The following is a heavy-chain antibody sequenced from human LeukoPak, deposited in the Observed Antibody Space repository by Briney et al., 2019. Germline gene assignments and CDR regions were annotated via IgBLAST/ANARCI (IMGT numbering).Heavy chain of an antibody. Sequence: SVKVSCKASGGTFSSYAISWVRQAPGQGLEWMGGIIPIFGTANYAQKFQGRVTITTDESTSSAYMELSSLRSEDTAVYYCARGRGYSYGRYNWFDPWGQGTLVTVSS. CDR2: IIPIFGTA. CDR3: ARGRGYSYGRYNWFDP. J-gene: IGHJ5*02. CDR1: GGTFSSYA. D-gene: IGHD5-18*01. V-gene: IGHV1-69*05.